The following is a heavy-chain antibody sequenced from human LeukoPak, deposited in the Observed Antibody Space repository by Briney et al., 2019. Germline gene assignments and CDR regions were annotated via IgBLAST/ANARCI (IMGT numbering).Heavy chain of an antibody. Sequence: SETLSLTCAIYGGSFSGYSWTWVRQPPGKGLEWIGEIYHSGSTNYNPSLKSRVTISVDKSKNQFSLKLSSVTAADTAVYYCARERGVATSDYYYYYYMDVWGKGTTVTISS. D-gene: IGHD5-12*01. CDR3: ARERGVATSDYYYYYYMDV. V-gene: IGHV4-34*01. CDR2: IYHSGST. CDR1: GGSFSGYS. J-gene: IGHJ6*03.